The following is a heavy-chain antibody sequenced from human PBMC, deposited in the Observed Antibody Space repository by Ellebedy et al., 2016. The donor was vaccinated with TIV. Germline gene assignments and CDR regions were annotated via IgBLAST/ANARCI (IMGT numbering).Heavy chain of an antibody. D-gene: IGHD3-9*01. V-gene: IGHV3-33*01. Sequence: GESLKISCAASGFSFSTYGMHWVRQAPGQGLECVAVIWYDGFNKDYADSVKGRFTISRDNSKSTLYLEMKSLRVEDTAVYYCAREQSPYYEILTGSFDYWGQGALVTVSS. CDR1: GFSFSTYG. J-gene: IGHJ4*02. CDR3: AREQSPYYEILTGSFDY. CDR2: IWYDGFNK.